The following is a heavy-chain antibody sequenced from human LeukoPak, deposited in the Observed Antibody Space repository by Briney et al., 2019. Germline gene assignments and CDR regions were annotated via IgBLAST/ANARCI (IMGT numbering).Heavy chain of an antibody. CDR2: ISYDGSNK. Sequence: PGGSLRLSCAASGFTFTGYAMSWVRQAPGKGLEWVAVISYDGSNKYYADSVKGRFTISRDNSKNTLYLQMNSLRAEDTAVYYCAKGRSSHYFDYWGQGTLVTVSS. V-gene: IGHV3-30*18. D-gene: IGHD3-10*01. CDR3: AKGRSSHYFDY. CDR1: GFTFTGYA. J-gene: IGHJ4*02.